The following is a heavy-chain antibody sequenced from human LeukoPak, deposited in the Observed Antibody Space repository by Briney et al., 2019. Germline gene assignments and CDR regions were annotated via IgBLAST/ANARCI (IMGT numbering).Heavy chain of an antibody. V-gene: IGHV1-69*05. CDR1: GGTFNNYA. CDR2: IIPIFGTT. CDR3: ASFNPRFLSAYYFDS. Sequence: SVKVSCKASGGTFNNYAISWVRQAPGQGLEWMGRIIPIFGTTNYAQSFQARVTITTDESTSTAYMELSSLRSDDTAVYYCASFNPRFLSAYYFDSWGQGTLVTVSS. D-gene: IGHD2-21*01. J-gene: IGHJ4*02.